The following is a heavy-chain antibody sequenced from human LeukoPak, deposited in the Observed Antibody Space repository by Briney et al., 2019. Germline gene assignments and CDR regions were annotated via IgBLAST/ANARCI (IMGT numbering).Heavy chain of an antibody. V-gene: IGHV3-21*04. J-gene: IGHJ4*02. CDR1: GFTFSSYS. Sequence: PGGSLRLSCAASGFTFSSYSMNWVRQAPGKGLEWVSSISSSSSYIYYADSVKGRFTISRDNAKNSLYLQMNSLRAEDTAVYYCAISIRGYYFDYWGQGTLVTVSS. CDR2: ISSSSSYI. CDR3: AISIRGYYFDY. D-gene: IGHD2-21*01.